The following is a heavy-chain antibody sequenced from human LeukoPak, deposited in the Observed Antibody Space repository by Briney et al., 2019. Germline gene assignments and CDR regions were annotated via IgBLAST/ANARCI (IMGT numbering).Heavy chain of an antibody. J-gene: IGHJ4*02. V-gene: IGHV3-64*01. CDR3: ARDRAGFWSGYLDY. D-gene: IGHD3-3*01. Sequence: GGSLRLSCAASGFTFSSYAMSWVRQAPGKGLEYVSAISGNGGSTYYAISVKGRFAISRDNSKNTVYLQMGSLRAEDMAVYYCARDRAGFWSGYLDYWGQGTLVTVSS. CDR1: GFTFSSYA. CDR2: ISGNGGST.